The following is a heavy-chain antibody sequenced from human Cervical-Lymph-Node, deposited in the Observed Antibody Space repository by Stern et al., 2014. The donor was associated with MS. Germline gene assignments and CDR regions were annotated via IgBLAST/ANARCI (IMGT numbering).Heavy chain of an antibody. D-gene: IGHD3-3*01. CDR2: ISVDGTKK. Sequence: VQLVESGGGVVQPGRSLRLSCAAPGFTFRNYGMHWVRQAPGKGLECVAVISVDGTKKYHADSVLGRFTVSRDNSKNTLYLQMNSLRVEDTALYYCARRGSSDYYDPHAIDYWGQGTLVAVPS. J-gene: IGHJ4*02. CDR3: ARRGSSDYYDPHAIDY. V-gene: IGHV3-33*01. CDR1: GFTFRNYG.